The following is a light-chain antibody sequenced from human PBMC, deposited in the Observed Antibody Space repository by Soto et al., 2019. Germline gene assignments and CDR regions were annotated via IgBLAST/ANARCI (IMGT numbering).Light chain of an antibody. V-gene: IGKV3-15*01. J-gene: IGKJ1*01. CDR3: QQYNNWWT. CDR1: QSVSSN. Sequence: EILMTQSPSTLAVSPGERATLPCRASQSVSSNLAWYQQKPGQAPRLLIYGASTRATGIPARLSGSGSGTEFTLTISSLQSEDFSVYYCQQYNNWWTFGQGTKVDIK. CDR2: GAS.